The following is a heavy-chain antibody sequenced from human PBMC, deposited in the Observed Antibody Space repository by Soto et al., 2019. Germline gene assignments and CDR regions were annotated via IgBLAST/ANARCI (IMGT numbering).Heavy chain of an antibody. CDR3: ARDRVPGSLRTSGMDV. V-gene: IGHV3-33*01. CDR2: IWFDGSNK. CDR1: GFTFSTFG. D-gene: IGHD3-10*01. J-gene: IGHJ6*02. Sequence: PGGSLRLSCAASGFTFSTFGIHWVRQAPGKGLERVALIWFDGSNKYYADSVKGRFTISRDDSKNTLYLQMDNLRVEDTAVYYCARDRVPGSLRTSGMDVWGQGTTVTFSS.